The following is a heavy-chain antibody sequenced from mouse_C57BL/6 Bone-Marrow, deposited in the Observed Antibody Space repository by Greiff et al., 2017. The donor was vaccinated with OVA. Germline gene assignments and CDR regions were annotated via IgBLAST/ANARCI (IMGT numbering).Heavy chain of an antibody. D-gene: IGHD2-10*02. CDR3: ARGYV. V-gene: IGHV1-80*01. CDR1: GYAFSSYW. Sequence: VKLLESGAELVKPGASVEISCKASGYAFSSYWMNWVKQRPGKGLEWIGQIYPGDGDTNFNGKFKGKATLTADKSSSTAYMQRSSLTSEDSAVYFCARGYVWGQGTTLTGSS. CDR2: IYPGDGDT. J-gene: IGHJ2*01.